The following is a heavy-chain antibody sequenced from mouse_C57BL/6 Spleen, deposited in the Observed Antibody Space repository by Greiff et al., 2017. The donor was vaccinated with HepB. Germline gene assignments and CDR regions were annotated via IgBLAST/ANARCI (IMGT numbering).Heavy chain of an antibody. D-gene: IGHD2-4*01. Sequence: DVMLVESGGGLVKPGGSLKLSCAASGFTFSSYAMSWVRQTPEKRLEWVATISDGGSYTYYPDNVKGRFTISRDNAKNNLYLQMSHLKSEDTAMYYCARDEDYDYNYYAMDYWGQGTSVTVSS. J-gene: IGHJ4*01. CDR1: GFTFSSYA. V-gene: IGHV5-4*01. CDR2: ISDGGSYT. CDR3: ARDEDYDYNYYAMDY.